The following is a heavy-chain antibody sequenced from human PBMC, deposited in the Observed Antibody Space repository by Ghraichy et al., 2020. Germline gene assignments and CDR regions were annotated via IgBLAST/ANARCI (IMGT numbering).Heavy chain of an antibody. CDR2: IFYSGST. J-gene: IGHJ4*02. CDR1: GAPVTTYF. V-gene: IGHV4-59*02. CDR3: ARMGGYKAPWWY. D-gene: IGHD2-15*01. Sequence: SETLSLTCSVSGAPVTTYFWTWIRQPPGKGLEWIGDIFYSGSTNYNPSLKGRVTISIDASNNQFSLNLSSVTPADTAVSYCARMGGYKAPWWYWGQGTLVAVSS.